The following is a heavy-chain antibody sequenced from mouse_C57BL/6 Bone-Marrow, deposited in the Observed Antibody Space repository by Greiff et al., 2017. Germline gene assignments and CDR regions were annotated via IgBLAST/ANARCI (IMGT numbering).Heavy chain of an antibody. Sequence: VQLQQPGAELVKPGASVKLSCKASGYTFTSYWMHWVKQRPGQGLEWIGMIHPNSGSTNYNEKFKSKATLTVDKSSSTAYMQLSSLTSEDSAVYYCARSPPFYDGNPWFADWGQGTLVTVSA. J-gene: IGHJ3*01. V-gene: IGHV1-64*01. CDR1: GYTFTSYW. D-gene: IGHD2-1*01. CDR2: IHPNSGST. CDR3: ARSPPFYDGNPWFAD.